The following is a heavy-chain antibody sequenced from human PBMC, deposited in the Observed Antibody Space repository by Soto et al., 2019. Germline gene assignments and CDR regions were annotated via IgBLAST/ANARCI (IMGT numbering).Heavy chain of an antibody. D-gene: IGHD3-10*01. V-gene: IGHV4-30-4*01. CDR3: AREGGAGTGAFDI. Sequence: QVQLQESGPGLVKPSRTLSLTCTVSGGSVSSGDYYWSWIRQPPGKGLEWIGYMFYGGTTYYNPSLKSRVTISPDTSRKQFSLRLTSVTAADTAVYYCAREGGAGTGAFDIWGQGTMVTFSA. CDR1: GGSVSSGDYY. CDR2: MFYGGTT. J-gene: IGHJ3*02.